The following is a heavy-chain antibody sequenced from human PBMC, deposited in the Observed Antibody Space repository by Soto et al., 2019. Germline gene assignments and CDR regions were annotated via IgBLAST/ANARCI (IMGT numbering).Heavy chain of an antibody. J-gene: IGHJ3*02. Sequence: EVQLLESGGGLVQPGGSLRLSCAASGFTFNSYAMSWVRQAPGKGLEWVSTISNSGGSTYYADSVKGRFTISRDNSKNTLHVQMNSLRAEDTAVYYCAKATIGGRSYDFLPFDIWRQGTVVTVSS. D-gene: IGHD3-16*01. V-gene: IGHV3-23*01. CDR3: AKATIGGRSYDFLPFDI. CDR2: ISNSGGST. CDR1: GFTFNSYA.